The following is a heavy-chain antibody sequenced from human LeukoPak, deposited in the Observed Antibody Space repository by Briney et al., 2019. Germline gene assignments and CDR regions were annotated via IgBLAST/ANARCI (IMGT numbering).Heavy chain of an antibody. D-gene: IGHD6-6*01. CDR3: AVGEYSSSGVFDY. CDR1: GGTFSSYA. Sequence: SVTVSFKASGGTFSSYAISWVRQAPGQGLEWMGGIIPIFGTANYAQKFQGRVTITTDESTSTAYMELSSLRSEDTAVYYCAVGEYSSSGVFDYWGQGTLVTVSS. V-gene: IGHV1-69*05. CDR2: IIPIFGTA. J-gene: IGHJ4*02.